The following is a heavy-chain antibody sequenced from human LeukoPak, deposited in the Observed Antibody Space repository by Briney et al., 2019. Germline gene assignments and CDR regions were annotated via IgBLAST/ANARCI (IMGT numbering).Heavy chain of an antibody. Sequence: GGSLRLSCAASRFTFDNYWMNWVRQAPGKGLEWVANIKQDGSEKYYVDSVKGRFTISRDNAKNSLYLQMNSLRAEDTAVYYCARGSSGRPSAFDIWGQGTMVTVSS. CDR3: ARGSSGRPSAFDI. D-gene: IGHD3-22*01. CDR2: IKQDGSEK. J-gene: IGHJ3*02. V-gene: IGHV3-7*01. CDR1: RFTFDNYW.